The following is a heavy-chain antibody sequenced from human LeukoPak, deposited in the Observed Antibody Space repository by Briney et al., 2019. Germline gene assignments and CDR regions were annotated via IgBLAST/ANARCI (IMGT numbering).Heavy chain of an antibody. CDR2: ISYDGSNK. CDR1: GFTFSSYG. V-gene: IGHV3-30*18. CDR3: GKGASVKKGKYYYTGREF. J-gene: IGHJ6*04. D-gene: IGHD3-10*01. Sequence: GRSLRLSCAASGFTFSSYGMHWVRQAPGKGLEWVAVISYDGSNKYYADSVKGRFTISRDNSKNTLYLQMNSLRAEDTAVYYCGKGASVKKGKYYYTGREFGGKGPTVTVS.